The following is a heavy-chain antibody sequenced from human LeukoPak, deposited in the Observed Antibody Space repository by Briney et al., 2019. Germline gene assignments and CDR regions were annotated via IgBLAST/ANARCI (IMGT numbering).Heavy chain of an antibody. Sequence: GGSLRLSCAASGFTFSSYWMHWVRQAPGEGLVWVSVINSDGSTTLYADSVKGRFTISRDNAKNTLYLQMNSLRAEDTAVYYCAGRRGKITTIDYWGQGTLVTVSS. D-gene: IGHD4-11*01. V-gene: IGHV3-74*03. CDR1: GFTFSSYW. CDR2: INSDGSTT. CDR3: AGRRGKITTIDY. J-gene: IGHJ4*02.